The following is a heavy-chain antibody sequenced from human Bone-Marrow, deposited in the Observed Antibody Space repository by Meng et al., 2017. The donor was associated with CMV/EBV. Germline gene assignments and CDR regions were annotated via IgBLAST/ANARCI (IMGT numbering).Heavy chain of an antibody. D-gene: IGHD3-22*01. CDR2: ISHSGST. J-gene: IGHJ4*02. CDR3: ARGDYEGFDY. CDR1: GGSLNGYY. V-gene: IGHV4-34*01. Sequence: QVQLQQWGAGLLKPSETLSLTCAVYGGSLNGYYWGWIRQPPRKGLEWIGEISHSGSTNYNPSLKSRLTISVDSSKNQFSLKLSSVTAADTAVYYCARGDYEGFDYWGQGTPVTVSS.